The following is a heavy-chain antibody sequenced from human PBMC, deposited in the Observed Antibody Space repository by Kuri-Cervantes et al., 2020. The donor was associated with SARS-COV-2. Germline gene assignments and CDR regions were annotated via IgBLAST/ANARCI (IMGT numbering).Heavy chain of an antibody. J-gene: IGHJ4*02. Sequence: GGSLRLSCAASGFTFSSYSMNWVRQAPGKGLEWVSSISSSSSYIYYADSVKGRFTISRDNAKNSLYLQMNSLRAEGTAVYYCARAPDPRSSTIRAGDCWGQGTLVTVSS. CDR3: ARAPDPRSSTIRAGDC. D-gene: IGHD2-2*01. CDR2: ISSSSSYI. CDR1: GFTFSSYS. V-gene: IGHV3-21*01.